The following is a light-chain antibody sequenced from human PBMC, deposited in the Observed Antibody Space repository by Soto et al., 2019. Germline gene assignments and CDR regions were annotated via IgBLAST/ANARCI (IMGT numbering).Light chain of an antibody. CDR1: QTVSSSY. J-gene: IGKJ4*01. CDR2: GAS. Sequence: EIVLTQSPGTLSLSPGERATLSCRASQTVSSSYLAWYQQKPGQPPRLLIFGASGRATGIPDRFSGSGSGTDFSLTISRLEPEDFAVYYCQQYGSSPLTFGGGTKVEIK. V-gene: IGKV3-20*01. CDR3: QQYGSSPLT.